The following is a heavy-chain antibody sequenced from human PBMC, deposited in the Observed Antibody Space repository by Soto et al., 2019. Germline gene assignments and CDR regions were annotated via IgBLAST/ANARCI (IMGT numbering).Heavy chain of an antibody. CDR1: GSSVTDSDW. CDR3: ARRFLEWGDAFDV. V-gene: IGHV4-28*01. D-gene: IGHD3-3*01. CDR2: IFHTGAT. J-gene: IGHJ3*01. Sequence: QVNLQESGPGLVRPSGTLSLTCVVSGSSVTDSDWWVWIRQPPGKGLEWVGSIFHTGATYSNPSLKNRVSFSVDKSKNHFSLRLTSATALDTAVYFCARRFLEWGDAFDVWGQGALVTVSS.